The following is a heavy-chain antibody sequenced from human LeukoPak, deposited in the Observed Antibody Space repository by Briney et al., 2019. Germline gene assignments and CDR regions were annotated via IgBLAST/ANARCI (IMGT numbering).Heavy chain of an antibody. Sequence: SETLSLTCTVSGGSISSGDYYWSWIRQPPGKGLEWIGYIYYSGSTYYSPSLKSRVTISVDKSKNQFSLKLSSVTAADTAVYYCARAYSSSWYVEYFQHWGQGTLVTVSS. J-gene: IGHJ1*01. D-gene: IGHD6-13*01. CDR1: GGSISSGDYY. CDR2: IYYSGST. V-gene: IGHV4-30-4*01. CDR3: ARAYSSSWYVEYFQH.